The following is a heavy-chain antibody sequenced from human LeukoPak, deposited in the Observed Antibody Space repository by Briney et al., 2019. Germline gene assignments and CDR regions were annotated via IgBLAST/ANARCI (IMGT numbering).Heavy chain of an antibody. Sequence: SETLSLICAAYGGSSSGKYWTCRRRPPHKGLEWIGEITHSGSTYYNPSLKSRVTISVDTSRNQFSLKLNSVTAEDTAMYFCARDLMTWGQGTLVTVSS. J-gene: IGHJ5*02. CDR3: ARDLMT. V-gene: IGHV4-34*01. CDR1: GGSSSGKY. CDR2: ITHSGST.